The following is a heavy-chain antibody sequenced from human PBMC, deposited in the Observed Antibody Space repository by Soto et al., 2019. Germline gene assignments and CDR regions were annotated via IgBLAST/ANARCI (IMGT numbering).Heavy chain of an antibody. CDR3: ARVRIAVVPYYGIDV. D-gene: IGHD6-19*01. V-gene: IGHV3-33*01. CDR1: GFSFSNYD. Sequence: QEQLVESGGGVVQPGRSLRLSCAASGFSFSNYDMHWVRQAPSKGLEWVAVLWYDGSQRYYADSVTGRFTISRDNSKNTLHLQMNSLRAEDTAVYYCARVRIAVVPYYGIDVWGQGTTVTVSS. CDR2: LWYDGSQR. J-gene: IGHJ6*02.